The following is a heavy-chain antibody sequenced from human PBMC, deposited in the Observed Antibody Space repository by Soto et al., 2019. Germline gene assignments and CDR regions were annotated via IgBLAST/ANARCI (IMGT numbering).Heavy chain of an antibody. CDR2: IYNSGST. CDR3: GGAPAP. J-gene: IGHJ5*02. Sequence: QVQLQESGPGLVKASQTLSLTCTVSGGSISSGGYYWSWIRQHPGKGLEWIGYIYNSGSTYYNPSLKGRFTISAKTSKNQFPLKLGSGTAADPAVFSWGGAPAPGGKGTLDPVSP. CDR1: GGSISSGGYY. D-gene: IGHD3-16*01. V-gene: IGHV4-31*03.